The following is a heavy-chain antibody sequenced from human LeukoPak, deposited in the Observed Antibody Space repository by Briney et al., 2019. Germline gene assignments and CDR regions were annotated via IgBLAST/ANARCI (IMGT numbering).Heavy chain of an antibody. D-gene: IGHD3-22*01. J-gene: IGHJ4*02. V-gene: IGHV4-39*01. CDR3: VRRGGYSSSEDY. CDR1: GGSISSSSYY. Sequence: PSETLSLTCTVSGGSISSSSYYWGWIRQPPGKGLEWIGSIYYSGSTYYDPSLKSRVTISVDTSKNQFSLKLSSVTAADTAVYYCVRRGGYSSSEDYWGQGILVTVSS. CDR2: IYYSGST.